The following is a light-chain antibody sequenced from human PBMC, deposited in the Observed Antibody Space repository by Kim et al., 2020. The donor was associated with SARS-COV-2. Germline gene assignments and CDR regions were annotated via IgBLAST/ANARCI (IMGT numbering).Light chain of an antibody. V-gene: IGKV3-11*01. Sequence: EIVLTQSPATLSLSPGERATLSCRASQSVSSYLAWYQQKPGQAPRLLIYDISNRATGIPARFSGSGSGTDFTLTISSLEPEDFAVYYCQQHTNWPLTFGQGTKVDIK. J-gene: IGKJ1*01. CDR2: DIS. CDR3: QQHTNWPLT. CDR1: QSVSSY.